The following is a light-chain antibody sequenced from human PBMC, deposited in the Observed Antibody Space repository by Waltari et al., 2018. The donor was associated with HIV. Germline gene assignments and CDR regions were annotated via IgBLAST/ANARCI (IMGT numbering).Light chain of an antibody. CDR1: QRISSY. V-gene: IGKV1-39*01. CDR3: EQTYSIPWT. Sequence: DIQMTQSPSSLSASVGDRFTITCRASQRISSYLNWYQQKPGKAPMLLIYAASSLQSGVPSRFSGSGSGTDFTLTISSMQPEDFATYYCEQTYSIPWTFGQGTKVEIK. J-gene: IGKJ1*01. CDR2: AAS.